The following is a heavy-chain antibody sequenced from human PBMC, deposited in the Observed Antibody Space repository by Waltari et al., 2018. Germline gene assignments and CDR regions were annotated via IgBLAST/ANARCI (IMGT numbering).Heavy chain of an antibody. J-gene: IGHJ4*01. CDR1: GFTFNNYA. D-gene: IGHD5-18*01. CDR2: RVTTCST. Sequence: EVQLLESGGGFVHPGGSLKLSCATSGFTFNNYAMAWVRQAPGKGLEWFSTRVTTCSTYYADSVKGRFSVSRASSTNTLHLQMNGLRDEDTALYYCARVARVAPRTRVTWYFEFWGRGALVTVSS. CDR3: ARVARVAPRTRVTWYFEF. V-gene: IGHV3-23*01.